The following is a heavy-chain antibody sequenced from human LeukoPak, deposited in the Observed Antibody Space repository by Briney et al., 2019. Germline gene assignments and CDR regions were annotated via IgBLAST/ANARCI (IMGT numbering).Heavy chain of an antibody. D-gene: IGHD6-19*01. CDR3: AICIAVAGSFDY. CDR1: GGSISSSSYY. Sequence: SETLSLTCTVSGGSISSSSYYWGWIRQPPGKGLEWIGSIYYSGSTYYNPSLKSRVTISVDTSKNQFSLKLSSVTAADTAVYYCAICIAVAGSFDYWGQGTLVTVSS. CDR2: IYYSGST. V-gene: IGHV4-39*07. J-gene: IGHJ4*02.